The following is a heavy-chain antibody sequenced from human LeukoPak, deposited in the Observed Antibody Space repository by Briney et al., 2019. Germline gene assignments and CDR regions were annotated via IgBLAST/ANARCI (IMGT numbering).Heavy chain of an antibody. Sequence: GGSLRLSCAASGFTFTTSWMHWFRQAPGKGLVWVSRIESDGTSTTYADSVKGRFTISRDNAKNTLYLQMNSLRAEDTAVYYCARDQYSSTWYRGAFDVWGQGTVVSVSS. J-gene: IGHJ3*01. CDR2: IESDGTST. CDR1: GFTFTTSW. CDR3: ARDQYSSTWYRGAFDV. V-gene: IGHV3-74*01. D-gene: IGHD6-13*01.